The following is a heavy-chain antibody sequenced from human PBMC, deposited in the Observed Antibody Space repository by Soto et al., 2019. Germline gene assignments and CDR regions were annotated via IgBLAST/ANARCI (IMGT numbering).Heavy chain of an antibody. CDR2: ISGDGVTT. CDR1: GFPFSSYC. Sequence: EVQLVESGGDLVQRGGSLRLSCAASGFPFSSYCMHWVRHTPGKGLDWVARISGDGVTTYYADSVTGRFTVSRDNAKNTLSLQIRRLRAEDTAVYYCGREYYGLLTGYYTDYWGQGTLVSVSS. J-gene: IGHJ4*02. D-gene: IGHD3-9*01. V-gene: IGHV3-74*01. CDR3: GREYYGLLTGYYTDY.